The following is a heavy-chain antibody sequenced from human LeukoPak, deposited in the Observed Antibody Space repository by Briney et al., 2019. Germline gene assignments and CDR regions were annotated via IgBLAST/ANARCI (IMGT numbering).Heavy chain of an antibody. D-gene: IGHD6-13*01. J-gene: IGHJ4*02. Sequence: PGGSLRLSCAASGFTFSSYAMHWVRQAPGKGLEWVAVISYDGSNKYYADSVKGRFTISRDNSKNTLYLQMNSLRAEDTAVYYCANGGVYEVNYWGQGTLVTVSS. CDR2: ISYDGSNK. CDR3: ANGGVYEVNY. CDR1: GFTFSSYA. V-gene: IGHV3-30-3*01.